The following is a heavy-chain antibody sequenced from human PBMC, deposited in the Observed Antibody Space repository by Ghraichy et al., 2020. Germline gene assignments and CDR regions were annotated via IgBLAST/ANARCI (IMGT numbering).Heavy chain of an antibody. V-gene: IGHV4-39*01. CDR1: GWTISSSRHY. J-gene: IGHJ4*02. D-gene: IGHD6-19*01. CDR2: LSQSWST. CDR3: ARFIIGWYYFDF. Sequence: SETLSLTCSVSGWTISSSRHYWAWVRQPPGKGREWIGSLSQSWSTNYNSSNASRVIISVDTSKNQFSLTVTSLTAADTAVYFCARFIIGWYYFDFWGPGTLVSVSS.